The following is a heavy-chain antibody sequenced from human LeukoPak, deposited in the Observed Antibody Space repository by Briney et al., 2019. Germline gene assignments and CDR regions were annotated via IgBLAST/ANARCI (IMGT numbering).Heavy chain of an antibody. CDR3: AKVVGYYDSSGYFDY. V-gene: IGHV3-30*18. J-gene: IGHJ4*02. D-gene: IGHD3-22*01. CDR2: ISYDGSNK. Sequence: HPGGSLRLSCAASGFTFDDYGMSWVRQAPGKGLEWVAVISYDGSNKYYADSVKGRFTISRDNSKNTLYLQMNSLRAEDTAVYYCAKVVGYYDSSGYFDYWGQGTLVTVSS. CDR1: GFTFDDYG.